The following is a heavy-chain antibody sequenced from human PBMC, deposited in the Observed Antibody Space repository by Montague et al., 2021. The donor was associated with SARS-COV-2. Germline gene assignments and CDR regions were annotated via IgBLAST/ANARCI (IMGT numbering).Heavy chain of an antibody. CDR1: GFSLISDGVG. J-gene: IGHJ4*02. D-gene: IGHD4-23*01. V-gene: IGHV2-5*01. CDR3: ARSYGTTVVTRAFDY. Sequence: PALVKPTQTLTLTCTFSGFSLISDGVGVGWIRQPPGKALEWLALIFWNDDKRYNSSLKNRLTVTKDTSKNQVVLTMTNMDPVDTATYYCARSYGTTVVTRAFDYWGQGTQVTVSS. CDR2: IFWNDDK.